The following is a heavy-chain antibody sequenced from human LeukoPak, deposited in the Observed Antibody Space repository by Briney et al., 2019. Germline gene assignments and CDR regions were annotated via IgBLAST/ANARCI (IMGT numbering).Heavy chain of an antibody. V-gene: IGHV3-7*03. CDR2: IKQDESEK. J-gene: IGHJ4*02. D-gene: IGHD1-26*01. Sequence: GGSLRLSCAASGFSVSRYWMSWVRQAPGEGLEWVANIKQDESEKDYVDSVRGRFTISRDNAKNSLYLQMNSLRAEDTALYYGATYSGAHHKTFDDWGQGTLVTVSS. CDR3: ATYSGAHHKTFDD. CDR1: GFSVSRYW.